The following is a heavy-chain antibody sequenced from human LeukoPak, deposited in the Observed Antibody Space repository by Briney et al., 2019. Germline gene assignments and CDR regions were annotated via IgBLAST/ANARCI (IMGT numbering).Heavy chain of an antibody. CDR1: GGSISSSSYY. J-gene: IGHJ4*02. D-gene: IGHD3-10*01. V-gene: IGHV4-39*01. CDR3: ARHSPITMVRGVQFDY. Sequence: AETLSLTCTVSGGSISSSSYYWGWIRQPPGKGLEWIGSIYYSGSTYYNPSLKSRVTISVDTSKNQFSLKLSPVTAADTAVYYCARHSPITMVRGVQFDYWGQGTLVTVSS. CDR2: IYYSGST.